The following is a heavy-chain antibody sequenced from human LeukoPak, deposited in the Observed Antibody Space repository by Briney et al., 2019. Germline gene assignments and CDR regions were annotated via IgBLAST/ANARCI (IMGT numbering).Heavy chain of an antibody. J-gene: IGHJ4*02. Sequence: SETLSLTCTVSGGSISSYYWNWIRQPPGKGLEWIGNIYYSGSTNYNPSLKSRVTISVDKSKNQFSLKLSSVTAADTAVYYCARVDYYDSSGYADYWGQGTLVTVSS. CDR1: GGSISSYY. D-gene: IGHD3-22*01. V-gene: IGHV4-59*12. CDR2: IYYSGST. CDR3: ARVDYYDSSGYADY.